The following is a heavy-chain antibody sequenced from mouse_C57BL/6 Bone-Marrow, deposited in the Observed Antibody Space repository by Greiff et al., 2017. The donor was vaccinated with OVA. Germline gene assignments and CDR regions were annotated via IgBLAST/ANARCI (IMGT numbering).Heavy chain of an antibody. CDR1: GYTFTSYW. CDR2: IYPGSGST. V-gene: IGHV1-55*01. J-gene: IGHJ4*01. Sequence: QVQLQQPGAELVKPGASVKISCKASGYTFTSYWITWVKQRPGQGLEWIGDIYPGSGSTNYNEKFKSTATLTVDTSSSTAYMQLSSLTSDDSAVYYCARIGSNYPYYYAMDYWGQGTSVTVSS. CDR3: ARIGSNYPYYYAMDY. D-gene: IGHD2-5*01.